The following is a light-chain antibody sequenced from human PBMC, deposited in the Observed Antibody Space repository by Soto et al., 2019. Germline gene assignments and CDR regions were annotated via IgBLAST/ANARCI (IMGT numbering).Light chain of an antibody. CDR1: QSVLYSSNNKNY. Sequence: DIVMTQSPDSLAVSLGERATINCKSSQSVLYSSNNKNYLAWYQQKPGQPPKLLIYWASTRESGVPDRFSGSGSGTDFTLTISSPLAEDVAVYYCQQYYSTPYTFGQGTKLEIK. V-gene: IGKV4-1*01. J-gene: IGKJ2*01. CDR3: QQYYSTPYT. CDR2: WAS.